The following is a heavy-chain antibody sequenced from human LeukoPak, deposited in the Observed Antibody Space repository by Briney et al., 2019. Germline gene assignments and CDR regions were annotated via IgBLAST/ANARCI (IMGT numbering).Heavy chain of an antibody. CDR3: SRSPHYDFWSGYSPHFDN. CDR1: GGSVSSTTYY. J-gene: IGHJ4*02. V-gene: IGHV4-39*01. Sequence: SETLSLTCTVSGGSVSSTTYYWGWIRQPPGKGLEWIGSSYYTGSTYYKPSLKSRVTISVDTSKNQFSLKLSSVTAAYTAVYYCSRSPHYDFWSGYSPHFDNWGQGTLVTVSS. D-gene: IGHD3-3*01. CDR2: SYYTGST.